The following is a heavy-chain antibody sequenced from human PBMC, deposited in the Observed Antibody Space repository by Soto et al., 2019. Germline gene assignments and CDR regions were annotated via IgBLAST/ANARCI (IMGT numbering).Heavy chain of an antibody. CDR1: GYTFTSYD. D-gene: IGHD2-8*01. CDR3: ARDHSLMTPLDWFDP. Sequence: QVQLVQSGAEVKKPGASVKVSCKASGYTFTSYDINWVRQATGQGLEWMAWMNPNSGNTGYAQKYQCRVTMTRNTSKRTTYMELSSLRSEDTAVDYCARDHSLMTPLDWFDPWGQGTLVTVSS. V-gene: IGHV1-8*01. J-gene: IGHJ5*02. CDR2: MNPNSGNT.